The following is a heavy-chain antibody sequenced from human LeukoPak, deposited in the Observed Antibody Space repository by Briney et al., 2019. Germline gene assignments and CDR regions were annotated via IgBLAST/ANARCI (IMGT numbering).Heavy chain of an antibody. CDR1: GYTFTSYY. CDR2: INPSSVTT. V-gene: IGHV1-46*01. D-gene: IGHD3-9*01. CDR3: ARGLRYPDWTRYTYYFGMDV. Sequence: GASVKVSCKASGYTFTSYYIHWVRQAHGQGLEWMGMINPSSVTTSYAQKFQGRVTVTRDTSTSTVYMELSSLRSEDTAVYYCARGLRYPDWTRYTYYFGMDVWGKGTTVTVSS. J-gene: IGHJ6*04.